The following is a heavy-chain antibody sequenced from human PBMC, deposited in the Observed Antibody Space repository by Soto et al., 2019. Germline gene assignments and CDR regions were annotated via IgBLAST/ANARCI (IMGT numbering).Heavy chain of an antibody. V-gene: IGHV1-69*01. Sequence: QVQLVQSGAEVKKPGSSVKVSCKASGGTFSSYAISWVRQAPGQGLEWMGGIIPISGTANYAQKFQGRVTITADESTSTVSMELSSLRSADTAVYFCARSQGSSTSLEIYYYYYYGMDVWGQGTTVTVSS. J-gene: IGHJ6*02. CDR1: GGTFSSYA. D-gene: IGHD2-2*01. CDR2: IIPISGTA. CDR3: ARSQGSSTSLEIYYYYYYGMDV.